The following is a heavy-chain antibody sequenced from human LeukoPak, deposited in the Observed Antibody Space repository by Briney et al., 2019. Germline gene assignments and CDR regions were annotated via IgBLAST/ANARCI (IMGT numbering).Heavy chain of an antibody. D-gene: IGHD1-26*01. CDR1: GLTFSSHA. CDR2: ITGSGGNT. V-gene: IGHV3-23*01. CDR3: ATRPAGETYFGVFDY. J-gene: IGHJ4*02. Sequence: GGSLILSCAASGLTFSSHAMTWVRQAPGRGLEWVSGITGSGGNTYYAESVKGRFTISRDNSRNTLYLQMNSLRAEDAALYYCATRPAGETYFGVFDYWGQGTLVTVSS.